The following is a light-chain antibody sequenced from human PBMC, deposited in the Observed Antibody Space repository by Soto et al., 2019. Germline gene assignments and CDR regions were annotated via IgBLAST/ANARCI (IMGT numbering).Light chain of an antibody. CDR1: QSVGYH. Sequence: ELVLTQSPGTLSLSPGARATLSCRASQSVGYHLAWYQQKPGQAPRLLIYDASNRATGIPARFSGSGCGTEYFLAISSLEPDDFLVYYCQQRSNWPPVTFGGGTKVDIK. V-gene: IGKV3-11*01. CDR3: QQRSNWPPVT. CDR2: DAS. J-gene: IGKJ4*01.